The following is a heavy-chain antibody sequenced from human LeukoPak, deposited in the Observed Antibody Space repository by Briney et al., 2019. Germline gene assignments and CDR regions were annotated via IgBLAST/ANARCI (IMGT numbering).Heavy chain of an antibody. CDR1: GFTFSSYW. V-gene: IGHV3-74*01. D-gene: IGHD1-26*01. CDR3: SRSPYLHYSGSYDYFDY. J-gene: IGHJ4*02. Sequence: GGSLRLSCAASGFTFSSYWMHWIRQAPGKGLVWVSRIKSDGSSTNYADSVKDRFTISRDNAKNTLYLQMNSLRAEDTAVYYCSRSPYLHYSGSYDYFDYWGQGTLVTVSS. CDR2: IKSDGSST.